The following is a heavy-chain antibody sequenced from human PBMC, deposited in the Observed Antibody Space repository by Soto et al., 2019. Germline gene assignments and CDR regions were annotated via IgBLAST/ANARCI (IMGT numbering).Heavy chain of an antibody. V-gene: IGHV1-58*01. CDR3: AARYGSGGYHPMEV. D-gene: IGHD3-10*01. Sequence: GASVKVSCKASGFTSTSSAVQWVRQARGQRLEWIGWIVVGSGNTNYAQKFQERVTITRDMSTSTAYMELSSLRSEDTAVYYCAARYGSGGYHPMEVWGQGTTVTVSS. CDR2: IVVGSGNT. CDR1: GFTSTSSA. J-gene: IGHJ6*02.